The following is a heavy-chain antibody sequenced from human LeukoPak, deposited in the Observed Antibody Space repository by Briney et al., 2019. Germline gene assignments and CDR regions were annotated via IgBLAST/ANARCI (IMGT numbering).Heavy chain of an antibody. CDR2: IYYSGST. J-gene: IGHJ2*01. V-gene: IGHV4-59*12. Sequence: SETLSLTCTVSGGSISSYYWSWIRQPPGKGLEWIGYIYYSGSTNYNPSLKSRVTISVDTSKNQFSLKLTSVTAADTAVYYCARDKDGVSPYFDLWGRGTLVTVSS. D-gene: IGHD4-17*01. CDR1: GGSISSYY. CDR3: ARDKDGVSPYFDL.